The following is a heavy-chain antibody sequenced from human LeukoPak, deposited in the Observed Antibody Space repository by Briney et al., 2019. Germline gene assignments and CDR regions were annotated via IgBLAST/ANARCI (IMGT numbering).Heavy chain of an antibody. CDR3: ARVKTMIIVVSLFDY. J-gene: IGHJ4*02. D-gene: IGHD3-22*01. CDR2: INPNSGGT. V-gene: IGHV1-2*02. CDR1: GYTFTGYY. Sequence: ASVKVSCKASGYTFTGYYMHWVRQAPGEGLEWMGWINPNSGGTKYAQKFQGRVTMTRDTSINTAYMEVRRLTSDDTAVYYCARVKTMIIVVSLFDYWGQRTLVTVSS.